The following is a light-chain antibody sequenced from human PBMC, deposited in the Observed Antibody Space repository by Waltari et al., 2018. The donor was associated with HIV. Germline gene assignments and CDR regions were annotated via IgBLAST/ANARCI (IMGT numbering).Light chain of an antibody. CDR1: QRVSNNY. CDR2: GAS. CDR3: QRYGNSPFT. J-gene: IGKJ4*01. Sequence: EIVMTQSPVTLSASPGERVTLSCRASQRVSNNYLAWYQQKPGQAPRLLIYGASSRATGIPDRFSGSGSGTDFTLTVSRLEPEDFAVYYCQRYGNSPFTFGGGTRVEIK. V-gene: IGKV3-20*01.